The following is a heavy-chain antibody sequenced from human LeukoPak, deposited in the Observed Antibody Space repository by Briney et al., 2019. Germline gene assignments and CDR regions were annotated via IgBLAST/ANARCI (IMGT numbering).Heavy chain of an antibody. Sequence: GGSLRLSCAASGFTFSSYGMHWVRQAPGKGLEWVAFIRYDGSNKYYADSVKGRFTISRDNSKNTLYLQMNSLRAEDTAVYYCAKDPPIVGATKGYWGQGTLVTVSS. V-gene: IGHV3-30*02. CDR2: IRYDGSNK. D-gene: IGHD1-26*01. J-gene: IGHJ4*02. CDR3: AKDPPIVGATKGY. CDR1: GFTFSSYG.